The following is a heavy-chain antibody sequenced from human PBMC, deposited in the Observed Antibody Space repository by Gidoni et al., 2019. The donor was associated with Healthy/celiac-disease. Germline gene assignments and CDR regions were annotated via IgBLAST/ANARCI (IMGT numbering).Heavy chain of an antibody. CDR2: FYSGGST. Sequence: EVQLVESGGGLVQPGGSLRLSCAAAGFTVSSNYMGWVRQAPGKGLEWVSVFYSGGSTYYADSVKGRFTISRANSKNTLYLQMNSLRAEDTAVYYCARGVGVTIFGVVSYGMDVWGQGTTVTVSS. J-gene: IGHJ6*02. CDR1: GFTVSSNY. D-gene: IGHD3-3*01. V-gene: IGHV3-66*01. CDR3: ARGVGVTIFGVVSYGMDV.